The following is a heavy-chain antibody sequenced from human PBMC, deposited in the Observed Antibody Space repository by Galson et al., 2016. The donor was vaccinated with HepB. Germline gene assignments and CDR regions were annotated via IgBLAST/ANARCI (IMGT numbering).Heavy chain of an antibody. D-gene: IGHD1-26*01. V-gene: IGHV1-3*01. CDR1: GYTFSTYA. CDR3: ARGWVDY. Sequence: SVKVSCKASGYTFSTYAVHWVRQAPGQRLEWMGWINAGNGNTKYSQKFQGRVTITRDTSASTAYMELSSLSSEDTAVYYCARGWVDYWGQGTLVTVSS. CDR2: INAGNGNT. J-gene: IGHJ4*02.